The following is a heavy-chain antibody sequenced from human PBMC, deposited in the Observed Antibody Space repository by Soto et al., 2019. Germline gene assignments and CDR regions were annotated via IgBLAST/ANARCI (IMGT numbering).Heavy chain of an antibody. CDR3: ARAILRTPGDDFDI. J-gene: IGHJ3*02. V-gene: IGHV4-39*01. Sequence: QLQLQESGPGLVKPSETLSLTCTVSGGSISSSSYYWGWIRQPPGKGLEWIGSIYYSGSTYYNPSLKTRVTISVDTSKNQFPLKLSSVTAGDTAVYYCARAILRTPGDDFDIWGQGTMVTVSS. CDR2: IYYSGST. CDR1: GGSISSSSYY.